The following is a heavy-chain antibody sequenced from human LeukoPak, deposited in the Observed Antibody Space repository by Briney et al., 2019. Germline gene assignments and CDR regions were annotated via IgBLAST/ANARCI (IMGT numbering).Heavy chain of an antibody. CDR2: ISGSGGST. D-gene: IGHD6-19*01. CDR1: GFTFSSYA. J-gene: IGHJ4*02. V-gene: IGHV3-23*01. CDR3: AKDPTASWAVAGSGVFDY. Sequence: GGSLRLSCAASGFTFSSYAMSWVRQAPGQGLEWVSAISGSGGSTYYADSVKGRFTISRDNSKNTLYLQMNSLRAEDTAVYYCAKDPTASWAVAGSGVFDYWGQGTLVTVSS.